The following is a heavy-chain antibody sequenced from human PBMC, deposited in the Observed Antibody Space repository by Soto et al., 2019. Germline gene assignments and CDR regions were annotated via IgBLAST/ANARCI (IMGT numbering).Heavy chain of an antibody. D-gene: IGHD3-22*01. CDR2: IDPSDSYT. Sequence: GESLKISCKGSGYSFTSYWISWVRQMPGKGLEWMGRIDPSDSYTNYSPSFQGHVTISADKSISTAYLQWSSLKASDTAMYYCARDYYDSSGYYRGVYYFDYWGQGTLVTVS. J-gene: IGHJ4*02. V-gene: IGHV5-10-1*01. CDR3: ARDYYDSSGYYRGVYYFDY. CDR1: GYSFTSYW.